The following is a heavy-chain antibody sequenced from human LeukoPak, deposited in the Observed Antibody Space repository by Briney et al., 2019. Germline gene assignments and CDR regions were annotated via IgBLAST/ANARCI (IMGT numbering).Heavy chain of an antibody. Sequence: SETLSLTRTVSGGSISSSSYYWGWIRQPPGKGLEWIGSIYYSGSTYYNPSLKSRVTISVDTSKNQFSLKLSSVTAADTAVYYRARHVAGLFDYWGQGTLVTVSS. CDR3: ARHVAGLFDY. V-gene: IGHV4-39*01. CDR1: GGSISSSSYY. J-gene: IGHJ4*02. CDR2: IYYSGST. D-gene: IGHD2-15*01.